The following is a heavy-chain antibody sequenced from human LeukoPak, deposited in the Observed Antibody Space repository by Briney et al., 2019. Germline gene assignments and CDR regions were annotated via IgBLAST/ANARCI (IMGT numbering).Heavy chain of an antibody. Sequence: SETLSLTCTVSGGSISSHYWSWIRQPPGKGLEWIGCIYYSGSTNYNPSLKSRVTISVDTSKNQFSLKLSSVTAADTAVYYCARSYSSGWLQFDYWGQGTLVTVSS. CDR3: ARSYSSGWLQFDY. J-gene: IGHJ4*02. CDR1: GGSISSHY. D-gene: IGHD6-19*01. V-gene: IGHV4-59*11. CDR2: IYYSGST.